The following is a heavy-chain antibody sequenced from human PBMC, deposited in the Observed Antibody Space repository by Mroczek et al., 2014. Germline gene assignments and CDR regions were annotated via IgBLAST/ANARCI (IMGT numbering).Heavy chain of an antibody. CDR3: AREKGILLWFGELHTNYYYYYMDV. D-gene: IGHD3-10*01. J-gene: IGHJ6*03. CDR2: ISAYNGNT. V-gene: IGHV1-18*01. Sequence: QVQLVQSGAEVKKPGASVKVSCKASGYTFTSYGISWVRQAPGQGLEWMGWISAYNGNTNYAQKLQGRVTMTTDTSTSTAYMELRSLRSDDTAVYYCAREKGILLWFGELHTNYYYYYMDVWGKGTHGH. CDR1: GYTFTSYG.